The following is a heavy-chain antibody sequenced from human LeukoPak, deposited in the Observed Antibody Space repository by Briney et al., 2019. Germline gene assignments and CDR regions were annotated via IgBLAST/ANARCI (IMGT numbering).Heavy chain of an antibody. Sequence: SETLSLTCAVYGGSFSGYYRSWIRQPPGKGLEWIGEINHSGSTNYNPSLKSRVTISVDTSKNQFSLKLSSVTAADTAVYYCASSPDYSSSAGIFDYWGQGTLVTVSS. CDR1: GGSFSGYY. V-gene: IGHV4-34*01. CDR2: INHSGST. D-gene: IGHD6-6*01. CDR3: ASSPDYSSSAGIFDY. J-gene: IGHJ4*02.